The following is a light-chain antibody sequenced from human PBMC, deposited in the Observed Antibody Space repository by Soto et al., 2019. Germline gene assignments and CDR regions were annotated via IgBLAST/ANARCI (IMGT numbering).Light chain of an antibody. Sequence: QSVLTQPPSVSGAPGQRVVISCTGSSSNIGAGFDVHWYQQLPGTAPKLLIFGNKNRPSGVPDRFSGSKSGTSASLAITGRQAEDEADYYCQSNDSSLSGFVFGTGTKVTVL. CDR2: GNK. V-gene: IGLV1-40*01. CDR1: SSNIGAGFD. CDR3: QSNDSSLSGFV. J-gene: IGLJ1*01.